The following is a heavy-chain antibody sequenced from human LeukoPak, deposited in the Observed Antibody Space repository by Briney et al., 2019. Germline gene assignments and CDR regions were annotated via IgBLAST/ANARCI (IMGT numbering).Heavy chain of an antibody. V-gene: IGHV3-23*01. Sequence: PGGSLRLSCAASGFTFSSYAMSWVRQAPGKGLEWVSAISGSGGSTYYADSVKGRFTISRDNSKNTLYLQMNSLRAEDTAVYYCARQGVGYDEPIDYWGQGTLVTVSS. CDR3: ARQGVGYDEPIDY. D-gene: IGHD5-12*01. CDR2: ISGSGGST. CDR1: GFTFSSYA. J-gene: IGHJ4*02.